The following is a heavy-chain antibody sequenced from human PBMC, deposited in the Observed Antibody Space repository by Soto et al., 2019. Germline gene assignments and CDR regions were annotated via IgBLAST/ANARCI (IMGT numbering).Heavy chain of an antibody. J-gene: IGHJ4*02. Sequence: SETLSLTCTVSGGSISSGGYYWNWIRQHPGKGLEWIAYIYYSGSTYYNPSLKSRVTISVDTSKNQFSLKLSSVTAADTAMYYCARHTPAISISDHWGQGTLVTVSS. V-gene: IGHV4-31*03. D-gene: IGHD2-15*01. CDR2: IYYSGST. CDR1: GGSISSGGYY. CDR3: ARHTPAISISDH.